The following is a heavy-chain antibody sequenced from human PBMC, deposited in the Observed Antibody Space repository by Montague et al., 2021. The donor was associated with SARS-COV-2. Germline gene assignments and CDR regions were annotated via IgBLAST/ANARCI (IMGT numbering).Heavy chain of an antibody. J-gene: IGHJ4*02. D-gene: IGHD6-13*01. CDR1: GGSISSYY. Sequence: SETLSLTCTVSGGSISSYYWSWIRQPPGKGLEWIGRIYPSGSTNYNPSLKSRVTMSVDTSKNQFSLKLSSVTAADTAVYYCARDGVGLGGSWRSAVDWYFDYWGQGTLVTVSS. CDR2: IYPSGST. CDR3: ARDGVGLGGSWRSAVDWYFDY. V-gene: IGHV4-4*07.